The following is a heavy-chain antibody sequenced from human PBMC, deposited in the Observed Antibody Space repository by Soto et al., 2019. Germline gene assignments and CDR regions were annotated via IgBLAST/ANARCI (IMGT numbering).Heavy chain of an antibody. CDR2: IYYRGSI. D-gene: IGHD5-18*01. Sequence: NPSETLSLTCAVSGGSISSTSNYWAWIRQPPGKGLKGMGSIYYRGSIYYSPSLKSRVNISVETSKNQFTLRLSSVTAADTAVYSCERQDTDILPKWIDPWGQGILVTVSS. J-gene: IGHJ5*02. CDR1: GGSISSTSNY. V-gene: IGHV4-39*01. CDR3: ERQDTDILPKWIDP.